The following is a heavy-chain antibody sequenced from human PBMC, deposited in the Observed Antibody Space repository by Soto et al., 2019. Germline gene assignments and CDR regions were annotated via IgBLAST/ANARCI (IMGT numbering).Heavy chain of an antibody. V-gene: IGHV3-23*01. Sequence: GGSLRLSCAASGFTFSSYAMSWVRQAPGKGLEWVSAISGSGGSTYYADSVKGRFTISRDNSKNTLYLQMNSLRAEDTAVYSCAKGGIAVAGTYSAGPWFDPWGQGTLVTVSS. J-gene: IGHJ5*02. D-gene: IGHD6-19*01. CDR3: AKGGIAVAGTYSAGPWFDP. CDR2: ISGSGGST. CDR1: GFTFSSYA.